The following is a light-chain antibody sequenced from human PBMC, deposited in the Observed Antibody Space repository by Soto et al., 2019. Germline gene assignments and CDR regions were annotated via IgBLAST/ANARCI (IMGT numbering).Light chain of an antibody. CDR3: QQYYSPWT. Sequence: DIVMTQSPDSLAVSLGERATINCKSSQSVLYNSNNKNYLAWYQQKPGQPPKLLIYWASTRESGVPDRFSGSGYGKDFTLTISSLQAEDVAVYYCQQYYSPWTFGQGTKVEIK. J-gene: IGKJ1*01. CDR2: WAS. CDR1: QSVLYNSNNKNY. V-gene: IGKV4-1*01.